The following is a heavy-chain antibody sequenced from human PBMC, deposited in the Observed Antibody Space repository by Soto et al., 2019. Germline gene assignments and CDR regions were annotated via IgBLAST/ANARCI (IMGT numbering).Heavy chain of an antibody. V-gene: IGHV3-23*01. D-gene: IGHD5-18*01. CDR3: AKDRPTWIQLWSLDY. J-gene: IGHJ4*02. Sequence: EVQLLESGGGLVQPGGSLRLSCAASGFTFSSYVMSWVRQAPGKGLEWVSTISDSGGTTYYADSVKGRFTISRDNSKNTLYLQMNSLRADDTAVYYCAKDRPTWIQLWSLDYWGQGTLVTVSS. CDR1: GFTFSSYV. CDR2: ISDSGGTT.